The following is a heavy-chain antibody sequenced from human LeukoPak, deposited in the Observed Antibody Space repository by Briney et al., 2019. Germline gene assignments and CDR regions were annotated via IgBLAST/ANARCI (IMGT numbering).Heavy chain of an antibody. V-gene: IGHV3-23*01. D-gene: IGHD5-12*01. CDR1: GFTFSSYG. CDR3: AKEVDIVPFHYYYYMDV. Sequence: GGSLRLSCAASGFTFSSYGMSWVRQAPGKGLEWVSAISGSGGSTYYADSVKGRFTISRDNSKNTLYLQMNSLRAEDTAVYYCAKEVDIVPFHYYYYMDVWGKGTTVTVSS. CDR2: ISGSGGST. J-gene: IGHJ6*03.